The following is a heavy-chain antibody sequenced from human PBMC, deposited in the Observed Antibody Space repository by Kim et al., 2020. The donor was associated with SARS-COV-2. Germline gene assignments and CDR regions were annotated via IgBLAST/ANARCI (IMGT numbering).Heavy chain of an antibody. CDR2: IIPIFGTA. J-gene: IGHJ6*02. V-gene: IGHV1-69*13. D-gene: IGHD3-10*01. CDR3: ARDWGSGSYKSFYYYGMDV. CDR1: GGTFSSYA. Sequence: SVKVSCKASGGTFSSYAISWVRQAPGQGLEWMGGIIPIFGTANYAQKFQGRVTITADESTSTAYMELSSLRSEDTAVYYCARDWGSGSYKSFYYYGMDVWGQGTTVTVSS.